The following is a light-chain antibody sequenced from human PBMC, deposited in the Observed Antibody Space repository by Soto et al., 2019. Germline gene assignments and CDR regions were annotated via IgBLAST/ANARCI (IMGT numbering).Light chain of an antibody. J-gene: IGKJ1*01. Sequence: EIVLTQSPATLSVSAGGTVTLSCRASQSIRTNVAWYQQIPGQAPRLLVYGASTRATGVPARFSGSGSGIEFTLTISSLQSEDSAVYYCQQYGSSGTFGQGTKVEIK. V-gene: IGKV3-15*01. CDR2: GAS. CDR1: QSIRTN. CDR3: QQYGSSGT.